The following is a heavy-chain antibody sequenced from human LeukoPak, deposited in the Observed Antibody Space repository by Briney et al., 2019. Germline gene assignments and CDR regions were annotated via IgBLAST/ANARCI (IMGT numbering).Heavy chain of an antibody. CDR2: ISYDGSDK. D-gene: IGHD5-12*01. V-gene: IGHV3-30*03. Sequence: GGSLRLSCAASGFTFSSYWMSWVRQAPGKGLEWVAVISYDGSDKFYADSVKGRFTISRDSSKNTLYLQMNSLRPEDTAVYYCARARPSMWIDYWGQGTLVTVSS. CDR3: ARARPSMWIDY. CDR1: GFTFSSYW. J-gene: IGHJ4*02.